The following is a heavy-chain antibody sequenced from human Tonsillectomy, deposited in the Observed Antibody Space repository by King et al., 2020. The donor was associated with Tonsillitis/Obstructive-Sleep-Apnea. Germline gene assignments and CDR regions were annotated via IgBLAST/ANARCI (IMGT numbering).Heavy chain of an antibody. CDR1: GGSFSGYY. J-gene: IGHJ4*02. V-gene: IGHV4-34*01. D-gene: IGHD2-2*02. Sequence: VQLQQWGAGLLKPSETLSLTCAVYGGSFSGYYWSWIRQPPGKGLEWIGEISHSGSTNYNPSLKSRVTISADTSKNQFSLSLSSVTAADTAVYYCAREDVSWYIVVVPPAIGHDYWGPGTLVTVSS. CDR3: AREDVSWYIVVVPPAIGHDY. CDR2: ISHSGST.